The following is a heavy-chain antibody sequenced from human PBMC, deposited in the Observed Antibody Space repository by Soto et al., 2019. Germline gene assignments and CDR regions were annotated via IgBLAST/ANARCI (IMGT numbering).Heavy chain of an antibody. CDR2: IYYSRST. V-gene: IGHV4-31*03. J-gene: IGHJ4*02. CDR3: VRGIGGYFHS. CDR1: GGSISSGGHY. D-gene: IGHD3-3*01. Sequence: QVQLQESGPGLVKSSQTLSLTCTVSGGSISSGGHYWSWIRQHPGKGLEWIGYIYYSRSTYYNPSLSSRITISVDTSKNQFSLKLSSVTAADTAVYYCVRGIGGYFHSWGQGSLVTVSS.